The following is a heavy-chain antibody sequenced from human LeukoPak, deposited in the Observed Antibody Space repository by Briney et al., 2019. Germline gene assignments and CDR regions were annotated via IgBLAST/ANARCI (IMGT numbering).Heavy chain of an antibody. CDR3: ARGRYLTTSGGAAAGFLDY. V-gene: IGHV4-39*07. CDR2: IYYSGTT. CDR1: GGSISTSSYY. D-gene: IGHD6-13*01. J-gene: IGHJ4*02. Sequence: SETLSLTCIVSGGSISTSSYYWGWIRQPPGKGLEWIGTIYYSGTTYYNPSLKNRVTISVDTSKNQFSLRLTSVTAADTAVYYCARGRYLTTSGGAAAGFLDYWGQGSLVTVST.